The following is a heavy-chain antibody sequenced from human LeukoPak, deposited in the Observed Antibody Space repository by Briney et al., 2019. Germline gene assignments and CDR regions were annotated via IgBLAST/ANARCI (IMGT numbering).Heavy chain of an antibody. V-gene: IGHV3-9*01. CDR1: GFTFDDYA. CDR2: ISWNSGSI. Sequence: PGGSLRLSCAASGFTFDDYAMHWVRQAPGKGLEWVSGISWNSGSIGYADSVKGRFTISRDNAKNSLYLQMNSLRAEDTALYYCAKDYGGSGSYYNDVRYFDYWGQGTLVTVSS. J-gene: IGHJ4*02. CDR3: AKDYGGSGSYYNDVRYFDY. D-gene: IGHD3-10*01.